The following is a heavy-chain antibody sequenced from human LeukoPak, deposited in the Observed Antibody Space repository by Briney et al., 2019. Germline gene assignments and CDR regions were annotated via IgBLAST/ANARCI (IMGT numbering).Heavy chain of an antibody. CDR3: ARVMYYDSSGYYSFQY. CDR2: FDPEDGET. CDR1: GYTLAELS. D-gene: IGHD3-22*01. J-gene: IGHJ1*01. Sequence: ASVKVSCKVSGYTLAELSMHWVRQAPAKGLEWMGGFDPEDGETIYAQKFQGRVTMTEDTSTDTAYMELSSLRSEDTAVYYCARVMYYDSSGYYSFQYWGQGTLVTVSS. V-gene: IGHV1-24*01.